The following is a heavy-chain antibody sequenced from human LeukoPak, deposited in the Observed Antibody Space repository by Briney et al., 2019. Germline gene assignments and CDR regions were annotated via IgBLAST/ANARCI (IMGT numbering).Heavy chain of an antibody. J-gene: IGHJ4*02. CDR3: ARDYMGLDY. CDR1: GFTFSSYW. V-gene: IGHV3-33*08. Sequence: PGRSLRLSCAASGFTFSSYWMSWVRQAPGKGLEWVAVIWYDGSNKYYADSVKGRFTISRDNSKNTLYLQMNSLRAEDTAVYYCARDYMGLDYWGQGTLVTVSS. D-gene: IGHD3-10*01. CDR2: IWYDGSNK.